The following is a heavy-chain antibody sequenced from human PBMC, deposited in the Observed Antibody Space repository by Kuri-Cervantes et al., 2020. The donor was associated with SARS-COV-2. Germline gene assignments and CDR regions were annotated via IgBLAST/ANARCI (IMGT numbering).Heavy chain of an antibody. CDR2: ISSSSSTI. CDR1: GFTFSSYS. D-gene: IGHD5-12*01. V-gene: IGHV3-48*01. J-gene: IGHJ4*02. CDR3: ARVGPGDIVATIQGWPFDY. Sequence: GGSLRLSCAASGFTFSSYSMNWVRQAPGKGLEWVSYISSSSSTIYYADSVKGRFTISRDNAKNSLYLQMNSLRAEDTAVYYCARVGPGDIVATIQGWPFDYWGQGTLVTVSS.